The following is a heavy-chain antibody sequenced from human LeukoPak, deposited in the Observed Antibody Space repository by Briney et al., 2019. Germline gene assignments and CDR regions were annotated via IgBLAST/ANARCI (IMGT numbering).Heavy chain of an antibody. D-gene: IGHD5-12*01. CDR1: GFTFSNYG. Sequence: GRSLRLSCAASGFTFSNYGMHWVRQAPGKGLEWVAVISYDGSNKYHADSVKGRFTISRDNSKNTLYLQMNSLRAEDTAVYYCAKGGHFNFDYWGQGTLVTVSS. CDR3: AKGGHFNFDY. J-gene: IGHJ4*02. CDR2: ISYDGSNK. V-gene: IGHV3-30*18.